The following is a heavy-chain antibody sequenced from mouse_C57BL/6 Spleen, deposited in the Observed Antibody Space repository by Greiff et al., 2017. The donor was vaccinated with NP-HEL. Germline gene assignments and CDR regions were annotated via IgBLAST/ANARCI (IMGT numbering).Heavy chain of an antibody. CDR3: TRDYGNYLYYFDY. D-gene: IGHD2-1*01. CDR1: GYTFTDYE. Sequence: VQLQQSGAELVRPGASVTLSCKASGYTFTDYEMHWVKQTPVHGLEWIGAIDPETGGTAYNQKFKGKAILTADKSSSTAYMELRSLTSEASAVYYCTRDYGNYLYYFDYWGQGTTLTVSS. CDR2: IDPETGGT. V-gene: IGHV1-15*01. J-gene: IGHJ2*01.